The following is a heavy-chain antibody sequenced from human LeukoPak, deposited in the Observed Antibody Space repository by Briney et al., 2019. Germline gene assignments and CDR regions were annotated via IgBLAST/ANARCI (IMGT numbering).Heavy chain of an antibody. CDR2: INTNTGHP. CDR3: AREGPGASNWFDS. J-gene: IGHJ5*01. V-gene: IGHV7-4-1*02. CDR1: GYTFIDYA. Sequence: GASVKVSCKASGYTFIDYAINWVRQAPGQGPEWMGWINTNTGHPTYAQGFTGRFVFSLDTSVNTAYLQISILKAQDTAVYFCAREGPGASNWFDSWGQGSLVSVSS. D-gene: IGHD2-2*01.